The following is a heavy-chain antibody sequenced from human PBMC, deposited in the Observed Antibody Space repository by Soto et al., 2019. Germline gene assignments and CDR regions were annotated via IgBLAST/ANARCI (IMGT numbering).Heavy chain of an antibody. V-gene: IGHV3-48*02. J-gene: IGHJ6*02. CDR1: GFTFSSYS. CDR3: ARDRYGSGSYFIPRLANYYYGMDV. D-gene: IGHD3-10*01. CDR2: ISSSSSTI. Sequence: GGSLRLSCAASGFTFSSYSMNWVRQAPGKGLEWVSYISSSSSTIYYADSVKGRFTISRDNAKNSLYLQMNSLRDEDTAVYYCARDRYGSGSYFIPRLANYYYGMDVWGQGTTVTVSS.